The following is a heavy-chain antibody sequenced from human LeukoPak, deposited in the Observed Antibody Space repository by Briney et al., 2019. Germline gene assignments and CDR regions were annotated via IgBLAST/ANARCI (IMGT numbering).Heavy chain of an antibody. V-gene: IGHV1-2*02. Sequence: ASVKVSCKASGYTFTRYYMHWVRQAPGQGLEWMGWINPNSGGTNYAQKFQGRVTTTRDTSISTAYMELSRLRSDDTAVYYCARGQYSSGWHDGNWFDPWGQGTLVTVSS. CDR3: ARGQYSSGWHDGNWFDP. CDR1: GYTFTRYY. D-gene: IGHD6-19*01. J-gene: IGHJ5*02. CDR2: INPNSGGT.